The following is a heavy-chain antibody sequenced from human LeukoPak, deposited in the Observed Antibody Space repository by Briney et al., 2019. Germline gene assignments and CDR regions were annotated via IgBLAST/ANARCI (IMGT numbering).Heavy chain of an antibody. CDR1: GFTFSNYW. CDR3: VREIWQWLR. CDR2: IKLDGSET. V-gene: IGHV3-7*01. J-gene: IGHJ4*02. Sequence: GGSLRLSCAASGFTFSNYWMTWVRQPPGKGLEWVANIKLDGSETYYVDSVKGRFTISRDNAKNSVYLQMNSLRAEDTAVYYCVREIWQWLRWGQGTLVTVSS. D-gene: IGHD6-19*01.